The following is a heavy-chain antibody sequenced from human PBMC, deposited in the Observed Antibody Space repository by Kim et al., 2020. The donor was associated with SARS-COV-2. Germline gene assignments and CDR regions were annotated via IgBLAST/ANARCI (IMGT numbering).Heavy chain of an antibody. CDR1: DDSINTFY. CDR2: IYYTGSA. J-gene: IGHJ4*02. V-gene: IGHV4-59*08. D-gene: IGHD3-10*01. Sequence: SETLSLSCTVSDDSINTFYWSWIRQPPGKGLEYIGTIYYTGSAYYSPSLKSRVTMSVDTSKNQFSLRLTSVTAADTAVYYCARHQSSYYFGSGSFPRYFDCWGPGTLVTVSS. CDR3: ARHQSSYYFGSGSFPRYFDC.